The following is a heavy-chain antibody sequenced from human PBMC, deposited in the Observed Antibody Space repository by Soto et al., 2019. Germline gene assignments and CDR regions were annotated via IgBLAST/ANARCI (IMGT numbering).Heavy chain of an antibody. CDR3: ARDVRKLRFFDY. D-gene: IGHD3-3*01. Sequence: TGGSLRLSCAASGFTFSVASMNWVRQSPGRGLEWVSGITGSGGSTYYADSVKGRFTISRDNSKNTLYLQMDGLRTEDTAVYYCARDVRKLRFFDYWGQGTPVTVSS. V-gene: IGHV3-23*01. CDR1: GFTFSVAS. J-gene: IGHJ4*02. CDR2: ITGSGGST.